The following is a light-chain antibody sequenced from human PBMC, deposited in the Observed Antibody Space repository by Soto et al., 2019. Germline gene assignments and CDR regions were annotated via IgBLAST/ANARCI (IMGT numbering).Light chain of an antibody. CDR1: HTVSTNY. J-gene: IGKJ1*01. V-gene: IGKV3-20*01. CDR2: GAS. Sequence: EIVLTQSPCTLSLSPGERATLSCRASHTVSTNYLAWYQQKPGQAPRLLIYGASKRATGIPDRFSDSGSGTDFTLTISRLEPEDFAVYCCQQYGSSPRTFGQGTKVDIK. CDR3: QQYGSSPRT.